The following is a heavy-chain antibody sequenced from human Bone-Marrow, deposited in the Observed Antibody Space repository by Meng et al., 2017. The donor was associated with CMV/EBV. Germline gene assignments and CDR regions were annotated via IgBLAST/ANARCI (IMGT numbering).Heavy chain of an antibody. CDR1: GFTFSSYD. CDR2: ISYDGSNK. J-gene: IGHJ4*02. CDR3: ARGDTPYYYDSSGYRKVFDY. V-gene: IGHV3-30-3*01. D-gene: IGHD3-22*01. Sequence: GGSLRLSCAASGFTFSSYDMHWVRQATGKGLEWVAVISYDGSNKYYADSVKGRFTISRDNSKNTLYLQMNSLRAEDTAVYYCARGDTPYYYDSSGYRKVFDYWGQGARVTGSS.